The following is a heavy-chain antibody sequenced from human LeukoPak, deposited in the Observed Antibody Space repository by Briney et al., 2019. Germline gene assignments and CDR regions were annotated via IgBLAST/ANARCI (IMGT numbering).Heavy chain of an antibody. V-gene: IGHV3-7*01. CDR2: IKQDGSEK. CDR3: ARDYGDYEGYFDY. CDR1: GFTFSSYW. Sequence: GGSLRLSCAASGFTFSSYWMSWVRQAPGKGLEWVASIKQDGSEKYYVDSVKGRFTISRDNAKNSLYLQMNSLRAEDTAVYYCARDYGDYEGYFDYWGQGTLVTVSS. D-gene: IGHD4-17*01. J-gene: IGHJ4*02.